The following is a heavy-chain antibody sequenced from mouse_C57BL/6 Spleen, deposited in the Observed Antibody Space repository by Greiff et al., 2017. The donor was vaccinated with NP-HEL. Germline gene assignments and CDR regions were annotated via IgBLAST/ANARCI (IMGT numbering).Heavy chain of an antibody. CDR1: GYSFTDYN. J-gene: IGHJ1*03. Sequence: EVQLQQSGPELVKPGASVKISCKASGYSFTDYNMNWVKQSNGKSLEWIGVINPNYGTTSYNQKFKGKATLTVDQSSSTAYMQRDSLTSEDSADYYYARNGNYGKYFDGWGTGTTVTVAS. V-gene: IGHV1-39*01. CDR2: INPNYGTT. CDR3: ARNGNYGKYFDG. D-gene: IGHD2-1*01.